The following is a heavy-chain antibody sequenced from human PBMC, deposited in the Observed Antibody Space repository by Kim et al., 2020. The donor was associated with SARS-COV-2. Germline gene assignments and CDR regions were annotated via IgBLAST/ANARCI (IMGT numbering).Heavy chain of an antibody. CDR3: ARPSIAVASYYGMDV. D-gene: IGHD6-19*01. V-gene: IGHV3-21*01. Sequence: SGKGRFNISRDNAKNSLYLQMNSLRAEDTAVYYCARPSIAVASYYGMDVWGQGTTVTVSS. J-gene: IGHJ6*02.